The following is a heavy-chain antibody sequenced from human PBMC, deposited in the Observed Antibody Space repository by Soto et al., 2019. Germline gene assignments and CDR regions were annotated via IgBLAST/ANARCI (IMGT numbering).Heavy chain of an antibody. Sequence: GASVKVSCKASGYTFTSYYMHWVRQAPGQGLEWMGIINPSGGSTSYAQKFQGRVTMTRDTSTSTVYMELSSLRSEDTAVYYCARDKWSIVVVPAANNYYGMDVWGQGTTVTVSS. CDR3: ARDKWSIVVVPAANNYYGMDV. CDR1: GYTFTSYY. CDR2: INPSGGST. J-gene: IGHJ6*02. V-gene: IGHV1-46*01. D-gene: IGHD2-2*01.